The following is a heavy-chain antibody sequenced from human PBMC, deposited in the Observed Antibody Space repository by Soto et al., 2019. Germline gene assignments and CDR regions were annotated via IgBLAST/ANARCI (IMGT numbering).Heavy chain of an antibody. CDR1: GFTFSSYG. J-gene: IGHJ4*02. CDR3: ASLSGVSKETGVGNMNDY. D-gene: IGHD2-8*01. Sequence: GGSLRLSCAASGFTFSSYGMHWVRQAPGKGLEWVAVIWYDGSNKYYADSVKGRFTISRDNSKNTLYLQMNSLRAEDTAVYYCASLSGVSKETGVGNMNDYWGQGTLVTVSS. CDR2: IWYDGSNK. V-gene: IGHV3-33*01.